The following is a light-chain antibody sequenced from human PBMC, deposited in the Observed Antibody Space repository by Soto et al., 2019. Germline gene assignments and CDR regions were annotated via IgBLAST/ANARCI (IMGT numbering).Light chain of an antibody. J-gene: IGLJ1*01. V-gene: IGLV2-23*03. CDR1: SSDVGSYNL. Sequence: QCGLTQPVSGCGSAGRAITISCNGTSSDVGSYNLVSWYKQHPGKAPWLLIYEGSKRPSGVSNRFSGSKSGNTASLTISGLQPEDEADYYCCSYAGSSTFLYASRTGTKVTVL. CDR2: EGS. CDR3: CSYAGSSTFLYA.